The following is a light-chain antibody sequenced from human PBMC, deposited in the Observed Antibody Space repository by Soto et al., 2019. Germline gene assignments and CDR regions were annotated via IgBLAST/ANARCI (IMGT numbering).Light chain of an antibody. CDR2: GAS. V-gene: IGKV3-20*01. Sequence: VVTQSPLSLPVTLGQAASISCRASQSVSSSYLAWYQQKPGQAPRLLIYGASSRATGIPDRFSGSGSGTDFTLTISRLEPEDFAVYYCQQYGSSPLTFGGGTKVDIK. J-gene: IGKJ4*01. CDR3: QQYGSSPLT. CDR1: QSVSSSY.